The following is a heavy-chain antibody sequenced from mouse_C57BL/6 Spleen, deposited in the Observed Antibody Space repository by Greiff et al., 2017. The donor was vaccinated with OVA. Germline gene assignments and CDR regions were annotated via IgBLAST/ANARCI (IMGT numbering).Heavy chain of an antibody. V-gene: IGHV1-55*01. Sequence: VQLQQPGAELVKPGASVQMSCKASGYTFTSYWITWVKQRPGQGLEWIGDIYPGSGSTNYNEKFKSKATLTVDTSSSTAYMQLRSLTSEDSAVYYCARDGGLRRYFDVWGTGTTVTVSS. J-gene: IGHJ1*03. CDR3: ARDGGLRRYFDV. CDR1: GYTFTSYW. D-gene: IGHD2-4*01. CDR2: IYPGSGST.